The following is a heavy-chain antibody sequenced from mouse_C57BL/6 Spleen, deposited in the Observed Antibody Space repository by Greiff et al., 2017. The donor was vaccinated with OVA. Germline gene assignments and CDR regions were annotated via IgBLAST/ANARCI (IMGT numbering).Heavy chain of an antibody. V-gene: IGHV1-64*01. CDR3: ARAGEDYDVDWFAY. CDR1: GYTFTSYW. D-gene: IGHD2-4*01. CDR2: IHPNSGST. Sequence: VQLQQPGAELVKPGASVKLSCKASGYTFTSYWMHWVKQRPGQGLEWIGMIHPNSGSTNYNEKFKSKATLTVDKSSSTAYMQLSSLTSEDSAVYYCARAGEDYDVDWFAYWGQGTLVTVSA. J-gene: IGHJ3*01.